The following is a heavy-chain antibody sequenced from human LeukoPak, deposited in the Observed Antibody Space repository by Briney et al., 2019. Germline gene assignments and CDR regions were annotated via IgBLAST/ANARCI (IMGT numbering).Heavy chain of an antibody. CDR1: GGTFSRYA. J-gene: IGHJ3*01. D-gene: IGHD3-10*02. CDR2: IIPIFGTA. CDR3: HVFLMDRDAFDV. Sequence: ASVKVSCKASGGTFSRYAISWVRQAPGQGLEWMGGIIPIFGTANYAQKFQGRVTLTTDESTSTAYMELTTLRSEDTAVYYCHVFLMDRDAFDVWGQGTMVTVSS. V-gene: IGHV1-69*05.